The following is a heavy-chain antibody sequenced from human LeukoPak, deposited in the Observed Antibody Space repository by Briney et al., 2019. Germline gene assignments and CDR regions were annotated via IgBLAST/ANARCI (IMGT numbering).Heavy chain of an antibody. CDR1: GFTFSGSA. Sequence: GGSLKLSCAASGFTFSGSAMHWVRQASGKGLEWVGRIRSKPNNYATTYAASVKGRFTISRDDSKNTAYLQMNSLKTEDTAVYYCTSRSGIAAPGKNPFYDYWGQGTLVTVSS. CDR3: TSRSGIAAPGKNPFYDY. CDR2: IRSKPNNYAT. D-gene: IGHD6-13*01. V-gene: IGHV3-73*01. J-gene: IGHJ4*02.